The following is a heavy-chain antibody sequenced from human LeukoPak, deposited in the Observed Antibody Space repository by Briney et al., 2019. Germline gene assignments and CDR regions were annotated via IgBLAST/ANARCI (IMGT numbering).Heavy chain of an antibody. V-gene: IGHV3-30*18. CDR2: ISYDGRDK. D-gene: IGHD4-23*01. J-gene: IGHJ4*02. CDR1: GFTFSSYG. Sequence: GGSLRLSCAASGFTFSSYGMQWVRQAPGKGLEWVAIISYDGRDKFYEDSVKGRFTISRDNSKNTLYLQMNNLRAEDTAVYYCAKPTTVLTSYYFDYWGQVTLVTVSS. CDR3: AKPTTVLTSYYFDY.